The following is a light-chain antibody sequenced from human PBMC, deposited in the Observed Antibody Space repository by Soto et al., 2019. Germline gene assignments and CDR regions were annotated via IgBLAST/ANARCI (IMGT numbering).Light chain of an antibody. Sequence: QSARTQPRSVSGAPGGSVTISCTGTSSDVGGYNYVSWYQQHPGKAPKLMIYDVSKRPSGVPDRFSGSKSGNTASLTISGLQAEDEADYYCCSYAGSYTYVFGTGTKVTVL. J-gene: IGLJ1*01. CDR2: DVS. CDR3: CSYAGSYTYV. CDR1: SSDVGGYNY. V-gene: IGLV2-11*01.